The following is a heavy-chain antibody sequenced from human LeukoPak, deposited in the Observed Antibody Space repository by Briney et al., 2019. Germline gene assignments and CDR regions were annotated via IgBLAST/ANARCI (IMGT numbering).Heavy chain of an antibody. V-gene: IGHV3-23*01. D-gene: IGHD5-24*01. Sequence: PGGSLRLSCAASGFTFSSDAMSWVRQAPGKGLEWVSLISGSGGSTHYADSVKGRFTISRDNSKNTLYLQMNSLRAEDTAVYYCAKQMAVDYFDYWGQGTLVTVSS. J-gene: IGHJ4*02. CDR1: GFTFSSDA. CDR2: ISGSGGST. CDR3: AKQMAVDYFDY.